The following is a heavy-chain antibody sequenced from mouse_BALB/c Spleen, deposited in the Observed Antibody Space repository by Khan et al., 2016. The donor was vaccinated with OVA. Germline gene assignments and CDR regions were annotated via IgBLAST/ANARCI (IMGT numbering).Heavy chain of an antibody. Sequence: EVKLVESGGDLVKPGGSLKLSCAASGFTFSTYGMSWVRQTPDKRLEWVATVSTGGSYTYYQDSVKGRLTISRDNAKNPLYLQMSSLKSEDTAMFYCARLAYYYDSEGFAYWGQGTLVTVSA. CDR2: VSTGGSYT. V-gene: IGHV5-6*01. CDR3: ARLAYYYDSEGFAY. J-gene: IGHJ3*01. D-gene: IGHD1-1*01. CDR1: GFTFSTYG.